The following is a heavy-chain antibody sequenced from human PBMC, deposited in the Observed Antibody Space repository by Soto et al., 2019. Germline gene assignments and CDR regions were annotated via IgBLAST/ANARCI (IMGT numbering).Heavy chain of an antibody. CDR2: IYYRGST. D-gene: IGHD2-15*01. CDR1: GGSISRGDYY. V-gene: IGHV4-30-4*01. J-gene: IGHJ5*02. Sequence: TLSLTCTVYGGSISRGDYYWTWIREPPVKGLEWIAYIYYRGSTYYNPSLKRRVPISVHTPKNQFTLTLSYVTTADTAAYYCAGVHYCSSGSWYSDWFDPWGQGTLVTVSS. CDR3: AGVHYCSSGSWYSDWFDP.